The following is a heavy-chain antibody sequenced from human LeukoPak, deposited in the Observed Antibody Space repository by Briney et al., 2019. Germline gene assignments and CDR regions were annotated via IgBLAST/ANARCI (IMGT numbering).Heavy chain of an antibody. CDR1: GFTFSSYA. Sequence: GGSLRLSCAASGFTFSSYAMSWVRQAPGKGLEWVSAISGSGGSTYYADSVKGRFTISRDNSKNTLYLQMNSLRAEDTAVYYCAGDPYSGTYSVGLYYYYMDVWGKGTTVTVSS. CDR3: AGDPYSGTYSVGLYYYYMDV. CDR2: ISGSGGST. D-gene: IGHD1-26*01. J-gene: IGHJ6*03. V-gene: IGHV3-23*01.